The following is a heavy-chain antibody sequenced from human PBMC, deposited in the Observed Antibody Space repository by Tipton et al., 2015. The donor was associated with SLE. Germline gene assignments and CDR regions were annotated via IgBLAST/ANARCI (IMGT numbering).Heavy chain of an antibody. CDR1: GFTFSSYW. Sequence: SLRLSCAASGFTFSSYWMSWVRQAPGKGLEGVANIKYDGSEKNYVDAGKGRFTISRDNAKNSLYLQMNSLRVEDTAVYYCARIRVTTYYGMDVWGQGTPVTVAS. D-gene: IGHD4-17*01. CDR2: IKYDGSEK. V-gene: IGHV3-7*01. J-gene: IGHJ6*02. CDR3: ARIRVTTYYGMDV.